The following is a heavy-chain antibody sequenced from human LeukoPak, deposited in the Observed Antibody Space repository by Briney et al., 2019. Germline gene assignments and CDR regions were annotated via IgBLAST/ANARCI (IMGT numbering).Heavy chain of an antibody. CDR1: GGSVSSGSYY. CDR2: IYSSGST. CDR3: ARGSSGNSGY. Sequence: SETLSLTCTVSGGSVSSGSYYWSWIRQPPGKGLEWIGYIYSSGSTNYNPSLKSRVTISVDTSRNQFSLKLSSVTAADTAVYYCARGSSGNSGYWGQGTLVTVSS. V-gene: IGHV4-61*01. J-gene: IGHJ4*02. D-gene: IGHD4-23*01.